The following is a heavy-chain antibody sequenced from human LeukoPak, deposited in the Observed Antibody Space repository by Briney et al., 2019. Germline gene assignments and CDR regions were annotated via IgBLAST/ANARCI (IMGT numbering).Heavy chain of an antibody. CDR1: GFTFSSYW. J-gene: IGHJ4*02. Sequence: PGGSLRLSCAASGFTFSSYWMSWVRQAPGKGLEWVANIKQDGSEKYYVDSVKGRFTISRDNAKNSLYLQMNSLRAEDTAVYYCAREWGYCSSTSCSLFDYWGQGTLVTVSS. CDR3: AREWGYCSSTSCSLFDY. V-gene: IGHV3-7*01. D-gene: IGHD2-2*01. CDR2: IKQDGSEK.